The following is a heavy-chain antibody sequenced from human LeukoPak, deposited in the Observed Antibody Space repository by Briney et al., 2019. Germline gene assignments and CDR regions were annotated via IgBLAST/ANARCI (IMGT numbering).Heavy chain of an antibody. Sequence: GGSLRLSCAASGGTFSSYAMNWVRQAPGKGLEWVANIKQDGSEKYYVDSVKGRFTISRDNAKNSLYLQMNSLRAEDTAVYYCARGSSFSDYWGQGTLVTVSS. CDR2: IKQDGSEK. J-gene: IGHJ4*02. V-gene: IGHV3-7*01. CDR1: GGTFSSYA. D-gene: IGHD6-13*01. CDR3: ARGSSFSDY.